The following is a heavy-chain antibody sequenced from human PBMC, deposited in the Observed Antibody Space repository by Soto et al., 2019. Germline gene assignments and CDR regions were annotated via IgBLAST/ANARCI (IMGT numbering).Heavy chain of an antibody. D-gene: IGHD5-12*01. Sequence: QVQLVQSGAEVKKPGASVKVSCKASGYTFTRSGISWVRQAPGQGPEWMGWISSYNGDTNYAQTFQGRVTMTTDPSXXTAYMELRSLRSDDTAVYYCAREGVAPYCYYGMDVWGQGTPVTVSS. CDR2: ISSYNGDT. V-gene: IGHV1-18*01. J-gene: IGHJ6*02. CDR3: AREGVAPYCYYGMDV. CDR1: GYTFTRSG.